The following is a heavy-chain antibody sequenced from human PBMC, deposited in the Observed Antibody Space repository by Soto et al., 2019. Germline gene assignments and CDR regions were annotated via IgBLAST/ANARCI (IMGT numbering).Heavy chain of an antibody. J-gene: IGHJ3*02. CDR3: ARVHHPRGGQDYGDYVAFDI. V-gene: IGHV1-2*02. CDR2: INPNSGGT. CDR1: GYTFTGYY. Sequence: ASVKVSCKASGYTFTGYYMHWVRQAPGQGLEWMGWINPNSGGTNYAQKFQGRVTMTRDTSISTAYMEMSRLRSDDTAVDDCARVHHPRGGQDYGDYVAFDIWGQGTMVTVSS. D-gene: IGHD4-17*01.